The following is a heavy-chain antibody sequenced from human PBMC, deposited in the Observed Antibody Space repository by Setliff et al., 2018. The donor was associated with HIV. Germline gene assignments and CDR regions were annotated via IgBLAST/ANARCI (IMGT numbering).Heavy chain of an antibody. CDR2: IYYSGST. V-gene: IGHV4-31*03. D-gene: IGHD3-3*01. Sequence: SETLSLTCNVSGGSISSGNYYWSWIRQHPGKGLEWIGYIYYSGSTYYNSSLTSRVTISVDTSKNQFSLKLSSVTAADTAMYFCARESRNDFWSGYYRTFDIWGQGTMVTVSS. J-gene: IGHJ3*02. CDR3: ARESRNDFWSGYYRTFDI. CDR1: GGSISSGNYY.